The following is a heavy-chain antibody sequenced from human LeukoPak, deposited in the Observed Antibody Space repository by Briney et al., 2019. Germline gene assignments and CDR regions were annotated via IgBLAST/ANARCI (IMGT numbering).Heavy chain of an antibody. J-gene: IGHJ3*02. D-gene: IGHD3-22*01. Sequence: SSETLRLTCTVSGGSISSYYWSWIRQPPGKGLEWIGYIYYSGSTNYNPSLKSRVTISVDTSKNQFSLKLSSVTAADTAVYYCARDSSGYYHADAFDICGQGTLVTVSS. CDR2: IYYSGST. V-gene: IGHV4-59*01. CDR1: GGSISSYY. CDR3: ARDSSGYYHADAFDI.